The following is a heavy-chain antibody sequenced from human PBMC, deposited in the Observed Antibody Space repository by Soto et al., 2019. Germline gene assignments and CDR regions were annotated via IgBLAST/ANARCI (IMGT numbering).Heavy chain of an antibody. CDR2: FSANGYNQ. CDR1: GFTFTTFA. V-gene: IGHV3-30*04. J-gene: IGHJ1*01. Sequence: QVQLVDSGGGVVQPGKSLRLSCVASGFTFTTFAMHWVRQAPGKGLEWVAAFSANGYNQFYGHSVKGRFTISRDDSRNTEYLQLNSVGLDDSAVYYCVRGTAEDWSGATGYVPLPRWGQGTVVTVSS. CDR3: VRGTAEDWSGATGYVPLPR. D-gene: IGHD3-3*01.